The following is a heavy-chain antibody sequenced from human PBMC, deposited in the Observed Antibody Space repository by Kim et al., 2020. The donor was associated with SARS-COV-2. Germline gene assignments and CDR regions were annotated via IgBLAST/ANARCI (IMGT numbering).Heavy chain of an antibody. V-gene: IGHV3-48*03. CDR1: GFTLSSYE. CDR2: ISHSGSTT. CDR3: ARSRLLQGGSTGYSGLDV. Sequence: GGSLRLSCVASGFTLSSYEVNWVRLAPGKGLEWVSYISHSGSTTAYADSVRGRFTISRDNAKDSLYLQLNSLRVEDTAVYYCARSRLLQGGSTGYSGLDVWGQGAADTVSS. J-gene: IGHJ6*02. D-gene: IGHD3-16*01.